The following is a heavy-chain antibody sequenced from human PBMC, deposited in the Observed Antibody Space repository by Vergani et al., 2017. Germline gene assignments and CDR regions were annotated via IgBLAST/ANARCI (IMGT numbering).Heavy chain of an antibody. CDR1: GGSFSGYY. Sequence: QVQLQQWGAGLLKPSETLSLTCAVYGGSFSGYYWSWIRQPPGKGLEWFGEINHSGSTNYNPSLKSRVTISVDTSKNQFSLKLSSVTAADTAVYYCACDYGDSRDSYYYYGMDVWGQGTTVTVSS. CDR3: ACDYGDSRDSYYYYGMDV. J-gene: IGHJ6*02. D-gene: IGHD4-17*01. CDR2: INHSGST. V-gene: IGHV4-34*01.